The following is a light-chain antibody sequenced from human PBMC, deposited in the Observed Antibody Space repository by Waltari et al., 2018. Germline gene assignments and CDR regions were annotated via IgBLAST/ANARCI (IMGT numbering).Light chain of an antibody. CDR3: QQDYNSYT. V-gene: IGKV3D-7*01. CDR1: QSVSSSY. CDR2: GAS. Sequence: PGERVTLSCRASQSVSSSYLTWYQQKPGQAPRLLIYGASTRATSIPARFSGIGSGTDFTLTISSLQPEDFAVYYCQQDYNSYTFGQGTKLEIK. J-gene: IGKJ2*01.